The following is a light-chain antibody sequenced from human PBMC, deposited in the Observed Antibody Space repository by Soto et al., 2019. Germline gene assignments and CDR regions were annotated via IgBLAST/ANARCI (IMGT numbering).Light chain of an antibody. CDR1: QSISSY. CDR2: AAS. CDR3: QQSYSTQVT. V-gene: IGKV1-39*01. Sequence: DIQMTQSPSSLSASVGDRVTITCRASQSISSYLNWYQQKPGKAPKLLIYAASSLQSGVPSRFSGSGSGTDFTLTISSLQPEDFATYYCQQSYSTQVTFGPGTKVDMK. J-gene: IGKJ3*01.